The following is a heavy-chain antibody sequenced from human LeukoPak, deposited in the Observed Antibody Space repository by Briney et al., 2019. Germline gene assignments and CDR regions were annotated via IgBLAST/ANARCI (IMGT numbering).Heavy chain of an antibody. CDR1: GFAFNSYW. CDR3: ARYNSAWKTDDY. CDR2: IKQDGSDK. J-gene: IGHJ4*02. D-gene: IGHD6-19*01. Sequence: GGSLRLSCAASGFAFNSYWMTWVPQAPGKGLEWVADIKQDGSDKYYAGSVKGRFTISRDNAKNSLYLQMNSLRAEDTAVYFCARYNSAWKTDDYWGQGTLVTVSS. V-gene: IGHV3-7*03.